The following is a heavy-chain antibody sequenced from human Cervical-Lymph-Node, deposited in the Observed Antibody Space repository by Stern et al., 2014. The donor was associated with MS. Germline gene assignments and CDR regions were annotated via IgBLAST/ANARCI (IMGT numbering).Heavy chain of an antibody. CDR3: ARIPPGYSVAWDWYFDL. D-gene: IGHD6-13*01. CDR2: LFSNDEK. J-gene: IGHJ2*01. V-gene: IGHV2-26*01. CDR1: GFSLSNARMG. Sequence: QVTLKESGPVLVKPTETLTLTCTVSGFSLSNARMGVSWIRQPPGKALEWLATLFSNDEKSYSTSLKSRLTISKDTSKSQVVLTMTNMDPVDTATYYCARIPPGYSVAWDWYFDLWGRGTLVTVSS.